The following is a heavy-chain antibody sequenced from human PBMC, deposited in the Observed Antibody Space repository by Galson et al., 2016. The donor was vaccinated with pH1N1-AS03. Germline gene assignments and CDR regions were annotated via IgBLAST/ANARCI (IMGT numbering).Heavy chain of an antibody. Sequence: SLRLSCAASGFTFSSYWMSWVRQAPGKGLEWVANIKEDGSEKYYVDSVKGRFTISRDNGKNSLYLKLNSLRAEDTAVYFCARAGIAASDFHYYYLDVWGRGAPVTVSS. D-gene: IGHD6-25*01. CDR1: GFTFSSYW. CDR3: ARAGIAASDFHYYYLDV. J-gene: IGHJ6*03. V-gene: IGHV3-7*04. CDR2: IKEDGSEK.